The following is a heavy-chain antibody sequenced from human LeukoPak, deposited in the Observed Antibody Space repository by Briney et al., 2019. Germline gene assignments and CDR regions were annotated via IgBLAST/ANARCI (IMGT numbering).Heavy chain of an antibody. Sequence: PGGSLRLSCAASGFTFSSYDMHWVRQATGKGLEWVSAIGTAGDTYYPGSVKGRFTISRENAKNSLYLQMNGLRAGDTAVYYCARSYSSSRIIDYWGQGTLVTVSS. CDR1: GFTFSSYD. J-gene: IGHJ4*02. D-gene: IGHD6-6*01. V-gene: IGHV3-13*01. CDR2: IGTAGDT. CDR3: ARSYSSSRIIDY.